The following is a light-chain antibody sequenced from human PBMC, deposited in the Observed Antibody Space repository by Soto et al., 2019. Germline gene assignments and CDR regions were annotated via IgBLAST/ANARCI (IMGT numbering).Light chain of an antibody. V-gene: IGKV4-1*01. CDR2: WAS. J-gene: IGKJ1*01. CDR3: QQYYSTPWT. Sequence: DIVMTQSPDSLSVSLGERATINCKSSQSVVYSSNNKNYLAWYQQKPGQPPKLLIYWASTRESGVPDRFSGSGDGADFTLTISSLQAEDVAVYYCQQYYSTPWTFGQGTKVEIK. CDR1: QSVVYSSNNKNY.